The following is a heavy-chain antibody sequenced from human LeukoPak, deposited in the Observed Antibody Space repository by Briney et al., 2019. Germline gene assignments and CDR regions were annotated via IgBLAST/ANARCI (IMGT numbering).Heavy chain of an antibody. D-gene: IGHD3-3*01. V-gene: IGHV3-15*07. J-gene: IGHJ4*02. CDR3: TTTPTKYYDFWSAYNDY. CDR1: GFTFTNAW. CDR2: IKSKTDGGTT. Sequence: GGSLRLSCAASGFTFTNAWMNWVRQAPGKGLEWVGRIKSKTDGGTTDYAAPVKGRFTNSRDDSKNTLYLQMNSLKTEDTAVYYCTTTPTKYYDFWSAYNDYWGQGTLVTVSS.